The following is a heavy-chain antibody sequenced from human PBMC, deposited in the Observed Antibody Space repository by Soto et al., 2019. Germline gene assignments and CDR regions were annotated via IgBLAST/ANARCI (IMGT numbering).Heavy chain of an antibody. Sequence: AAVKVSCEVSGNTLTEISIPWGGPAPGKRVEWKGGFDPEDGETIYAQKFQGRVTMTEDTSTDTAYMELSSLRSEDTAVYYCATGVQPPYYYDSSGPNDAFDIWGQGTMVTVSS. D-gene: IGHD3-22*01. J-gene: IGHJ3*02. V-gene: IGHV1-24*01. CDR2: FDPEDGET. CDR1: GNTLTEIS. CDR3: ATGVQPPYYYDSSGPNDAFDI.